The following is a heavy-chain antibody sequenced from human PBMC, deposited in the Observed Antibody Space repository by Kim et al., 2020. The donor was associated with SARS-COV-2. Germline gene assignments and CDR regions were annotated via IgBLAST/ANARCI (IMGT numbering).Heavy chain of an antibody. V-gene: IGHV1-18*04. Sequence: ASVKVSCKASGYTFTSYGISWVRQAPGQGLEWMGWISAYNGNTNYAQKLQGRVTMTTDTSTSTAYMELRSLRSDDTAVYYCARELVVVPAAPHNWFDPWGQGTLVTVSS. CDR2: ISAYNGNT. CDR3: ARELVVVPAAPHNWFDP. J-gene: IGHJ5*02. CDR1: GYTFTSYG. D-gene: IGHD2-2*01.